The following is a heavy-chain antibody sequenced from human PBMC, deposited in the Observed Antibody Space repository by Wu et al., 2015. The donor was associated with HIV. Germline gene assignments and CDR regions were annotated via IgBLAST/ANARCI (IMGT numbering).Heavy chain of an antibody. CDR3: ARTGYSSGWYIVAGAFDM. Sequence: QVQLQESGPGLVKPLETLSLTCTVSGYSVSSAYYWGWIRQSPGKGLEWIGTIHYSGTTYYNPSLKSRVTISLDTSKNQFSLKVTSVTAADTAVYHCARTGYSSGWYIVAGAFDMWGQGTVVTVSS. V-gene: IGHV4-38-2*02. D-gene: IGHD6-19*01. J-gene: IGHJ3*02. CDR1: GYSVSSAYY. CDR2: IHYSGTT.